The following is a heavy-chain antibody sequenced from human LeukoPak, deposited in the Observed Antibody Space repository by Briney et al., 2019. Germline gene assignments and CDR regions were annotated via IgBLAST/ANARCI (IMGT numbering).Heavy chain of an antibody. J-gene: IGHJ1*01. CDR3: ARGRGYYDSSGYYQPRRSNAEYFQH. CDR2: INYSGST. CDR1: GGSFSGYY. V-gene: IGHV4-34*01. D-gene: IGHD3-22*01. Sequence: SETLSLTCAVYGGSFSGYYWSLIRQPPGKGLEWIGEINYSGSTNYNPSLKSRVTISVDTSKNQFSLKLSSVTAADTAVYYCARGRGYYDSSGYYQPRRSNAEYFQHWGQGTLVTVSS.